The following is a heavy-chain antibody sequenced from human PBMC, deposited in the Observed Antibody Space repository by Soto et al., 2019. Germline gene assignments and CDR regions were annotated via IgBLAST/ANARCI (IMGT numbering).Heavy chain of an antibody. Sequence: AASVKVSCKASGGTFSRYTFSWVRQAPGQGLEWMGYIIPIFGAPNYAQKFQGRVTITADETTSTAFLELHSLTSEDAAVYYCATCHGSGSYYYNWFDTWGQGTLVTVSS. CDR3: ATCHGSGSYYYNWFDT. V-gene: IGHV1-69*13. J-gene: IGHJ5*02. CDR1: GGTFSRYT. D-gene: IGHD3-10*01. CDR2: IIPIFGAP.